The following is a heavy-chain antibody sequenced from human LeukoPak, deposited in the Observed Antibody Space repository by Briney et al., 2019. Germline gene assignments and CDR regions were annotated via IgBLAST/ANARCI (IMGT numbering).Heavy chain of an antibody. D-gene: IGHD6-19*01. V-gene: IGHV4-34*01. CDR1: GGSFSGYY. Sequence: PSETLSLTCAVYGGSFSGYYWSWIRQPPGKGLEWIGEINHSGSTNYNPSLKSRVTIPVDTSKNQFSLKLSSVTAADTAVYYCARTQWLVRNWFDPWGQGTLVTVSS. CDR3: ARTQWLVRNWFDP. CDR2: INHSGST. J-gene: IGHJ5*02.